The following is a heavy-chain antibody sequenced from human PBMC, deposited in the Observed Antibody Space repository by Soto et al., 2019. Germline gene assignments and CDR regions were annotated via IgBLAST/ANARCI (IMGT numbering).Heavy chain of an antibody. D-gene: IGHD2-15*01. CDR3: ALSPSYCSGGSCYSGFDS. Sequence: QITLKESGPTLMKPTQTLTLTCTFSGFSLSTSGVRVGWIRQPPGKALEWLALIYWDDDKRYSPSLKSRLTITKDTSKNQVVLTMTNMDPVDTATYYWALSPSYCSGGSCYSGFDSWGQGTLVTVSS. J-gene: IGHJ4*02. V-gene: IGHV2-5*02. CDR1: GFSLSTSGVR. CDR2: IYWDDDK.